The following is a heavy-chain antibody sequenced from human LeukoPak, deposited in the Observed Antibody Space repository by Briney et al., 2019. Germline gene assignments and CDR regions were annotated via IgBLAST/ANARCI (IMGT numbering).Heavy chain of an antibody. CDR2: IYGDGTST. CDR3: ARASTTVPNLLDY. CDR1: GFTFSTYW. V-gene: IGHV3-74*03. Sequence: GGSLRLSCAASGFTFSTYWMHWVRQAPGKGLLGVSRIYGDGTSTKYADSVKGRFTISRDNARHTLYLQMNSLRAEDTAVYYCARASTTVPNLLDYWGQGTLVTVSS. J-gene: IGHJ4*02. D-gene: IGHD4-17*01.